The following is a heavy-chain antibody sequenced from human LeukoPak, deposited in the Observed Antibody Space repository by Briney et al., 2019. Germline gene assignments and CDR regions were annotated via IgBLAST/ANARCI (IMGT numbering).Heavy chain of an antibody. CDR3: AKDDPTGTYV. J-gene: IGHJ4*02. Sequence: GSLTLSCTTSGFTFSSFGMHWVRQTPGKGLGWVTFIHNYETTEYYADSVKGRFTISRDNSKNTVYLQMNSLRVEDTAMYYCAKDDPTGTYVWGQGTLVTVSS. V-gene: IGHV3-30*02. CDR1: GFTFSSFG. CDR2: IHNYETTE. D-gene: IGHD1-1*01.